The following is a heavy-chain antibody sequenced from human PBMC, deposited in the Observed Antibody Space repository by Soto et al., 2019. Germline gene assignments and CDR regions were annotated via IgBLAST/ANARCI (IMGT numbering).Heavy chain of an antibody. J-gene: IGHJ4*02. Sequence: QVHLVQSGAEVKKPGSSVKVSCKTSGGTISTYVINWVRQAPGEGLEWMGRIIPALGAADYAQKLQDRLTIPADKSTSTAYMELSSLRSDDTAVYYCARGGKQVVSFDYWGQGTLVAVSS. V-gene: IGHV1-69*08. CDR2: IIPALGAA. CDR3: ARGGKQVVSFDY. D-gene: IGHD6-6*01. CDR1: GGTISTYV.